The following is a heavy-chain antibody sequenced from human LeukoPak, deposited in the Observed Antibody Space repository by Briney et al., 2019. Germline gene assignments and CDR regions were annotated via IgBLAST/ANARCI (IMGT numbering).Heavy chain of an antibody. V-gene: IGHV4-38-2*01. Sequence: SETLSLTCAVSGYSISSGYYWGWIRQPPGKGLEWIGSIYYSGSTYYNPSLKGRVTISVDTSKNQFSLKLSSVTAADTAVYYCASSDIYYMDVWGKGTTVTVSS. CDR1: GYSISSGYY. CDR3: ASSDIYYMDV. CDR2: IYYSGST. D-gene: IGHD3-9*01. J-gene: IGHJ6*03.